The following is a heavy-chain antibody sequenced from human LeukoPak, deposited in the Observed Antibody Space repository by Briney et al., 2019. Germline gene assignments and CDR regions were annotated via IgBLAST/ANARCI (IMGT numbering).Heavy chain of an antibody. J-gene: IGHJ6*01. CDR1: GFTFRSYA. CDR3: AKKSGPMVRGVHPV. CDR2: ISGSGGST. Sequence: GGSLRLSCADSGFTFRSYAMSWVRQAPGKGLEWVSAISGSGGSTYYADSVKGRFTISRDNSKNTLYLQMNSLRAEDTAVYYCAKKSGPMVRGVHPVWGQGTTVTVSS. V-gene: IGHV3-23*01. D-gene: IGHD3-10*01.